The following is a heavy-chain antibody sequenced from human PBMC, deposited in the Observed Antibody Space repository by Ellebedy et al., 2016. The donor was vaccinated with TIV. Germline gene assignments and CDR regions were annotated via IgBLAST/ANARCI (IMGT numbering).Heavy chain of an antibody. CDR1: GFTFSSYA. D-gene: IGHD3-9*01. V-gene: IGHV3-23*01. CDR3: AKWGVGYYNILTGYHY. Sequence: GGSLRLXCAASGFTFSSYAMSWVRQAPGKGLEWVSAISGSGGSTYYADSVKGRFTISRDNSKNTLYLQMNSLRAEDTAVYYCAKWGVGYYNILTGYHYWGQGTLVTVSS. J-gene: IGHJ4*02. CDR2: ISGSGGST.